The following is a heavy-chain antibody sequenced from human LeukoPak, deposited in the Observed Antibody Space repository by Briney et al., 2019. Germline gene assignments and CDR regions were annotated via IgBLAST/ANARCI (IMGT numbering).Heavy chain of an antibody. V-gene: IGHV3-7*01. Sequence: GGSLRLSCAASGFTLSSYWMSWVRQAPGKGLEWVANIKQDGSEKYYVDSVKGRFTISRDNAKNPLYLQMNSLRAEDTAVYYCARESAAHFDYWGQGTLVTVSS. CDR1: GFTLSSYW. CDR3: ARESAAHFDY. D-gene: IGHD6-25*01. CDR2: IKQDGSEK. J-gene: IGHJ4*02.